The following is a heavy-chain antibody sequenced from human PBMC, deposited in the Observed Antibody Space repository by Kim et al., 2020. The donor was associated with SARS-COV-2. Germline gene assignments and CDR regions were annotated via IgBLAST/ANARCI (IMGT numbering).Heavy chain of an antibody. Sequence: GGSLRLSCAASGFRFSTHWMHWVRQAPGQGLVWVSRVDPYGGFTTYADSVKGRFTISRDNAKNTLYLQMNSLRVEDTAVYYCAFSEPIIRGTLKFDPWGRGTLVTVSS. CDR3: AFSEPIIRGTLKFDP. V-gene: IGHV3-74*01. CDR2: VDPYGGFT. CDR1: GFRFSTHW. J-gene: IGHJ5*02. D-gene: IGHD2-15*01.